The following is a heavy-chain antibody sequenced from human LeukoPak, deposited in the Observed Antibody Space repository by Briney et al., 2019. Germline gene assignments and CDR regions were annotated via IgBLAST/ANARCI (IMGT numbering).Heavy chain of an antibody. CDR2: ISSSSSYI. CDR1: GFTFSSYS. Sequence: GGSLRLSCAASGFTFSSYSMNWVRQAPGKGLEWVSSISSSSSYIYYADSVKGRFTISRDNAKNSLYLQMNSLRAEDTAVYYCARAFYDYDILTGREGPFDYWGQGTLVTVSS. V-gene: IGHV3-21*01. D-gene: IGHD3-9*01. CDR3: ARAFYDYDILTGREGPFDY. J-gene: IGHJ4*02.